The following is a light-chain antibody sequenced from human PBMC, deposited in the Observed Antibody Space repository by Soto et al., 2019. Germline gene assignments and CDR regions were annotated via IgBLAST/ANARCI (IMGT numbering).Light chain of an antibody. V-gene: IGLV2-14*01. CDR3: SSYTGSSTFV. CDR1: SSDVGGYDY. J-gene: IGLJ1*01. Sequence: QSALTQPASVSGYPGQSITISCTGTSSDVGGYDYVSWYQQLPGKAPKLLIYDVNNRPSGVSHRFSGSKSGNTASLTISGLQAEDEADYYCSSYTGSSTFVFGTGTKLTVL. CDR2: DVN.